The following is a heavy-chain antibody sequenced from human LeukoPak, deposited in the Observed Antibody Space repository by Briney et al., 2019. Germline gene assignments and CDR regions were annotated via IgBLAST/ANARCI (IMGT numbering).Heavy chain of an antibody. V-gene: IGHV4-59*01. J-gene: IGHJ6*03. CDR3: ARTGEDYYYYMDV. CDR2: IYYSGST. CDR1: GGSISSYY. Sequence: SETLSLTCTVSGGSISSYYWSWIRQPPGKGLEWIGYIYYSGSTNYNPSLKSRVTISVDTSKNQFSLKLSSVTAADTAVYYCARTGEDYYYYMDVWGKGTTVTASS. D-gene: IGHD7-27*01.